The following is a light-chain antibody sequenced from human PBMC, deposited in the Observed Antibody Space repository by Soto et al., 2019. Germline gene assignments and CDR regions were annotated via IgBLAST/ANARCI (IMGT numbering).Light chain of an antibody. CDR2: GAS. CDR3: QQYNSWPSVT. CDR1: QRVSGN. J-gene: IGKJ5*01. Sequence: EIVRTQSPVTLSVSPGETATLSCRASQRVSGNLACYQHKPGQSLRLLIYGASTRATAIPARFSGSVSGSEVTPTICSLQSEDIAVYYCQQYNSWPSVTFGQGTRLENK. V-gene: IGKV3-15*01.